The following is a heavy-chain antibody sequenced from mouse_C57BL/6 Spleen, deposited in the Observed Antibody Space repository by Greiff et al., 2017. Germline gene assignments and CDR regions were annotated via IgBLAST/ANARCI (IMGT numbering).Heavy chain of an antibody. Sequence: VQLQESGPELVKPGASVKISCKASGYAFSSSWMNWVKQRPGKGLEWIGRIYPGDGDTNYNGKFKGKATLTADKSSSTAYMQLSSLTSEDSAVYFCARDDGYYGYFDVWGTGTTVTVSS. D-gene: IGHD2-3*01. J-gene: IGHJ1*03. CDR1: GYAFSSSW. V-gene: IGHV1-82*01. CDR3: ARDDGYYGYFDV. CDR2: IYPGDGDT.